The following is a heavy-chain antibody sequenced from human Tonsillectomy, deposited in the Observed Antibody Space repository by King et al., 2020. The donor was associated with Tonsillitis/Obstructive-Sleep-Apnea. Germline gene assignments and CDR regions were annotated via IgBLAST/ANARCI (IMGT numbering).Heavy chain of an antibody. CDR3: ARDPVVTTGKHMDV. J-gene: IGHJ6*03. D-gene: IGHD2-21*02. CDR1: GYTFTSYP. V-gene: IGHV7-4-1*02. Sequence: VQLVESGSELKKPGASVKVFCKSSGYTFTSYPMNWVRQAPGQGLEWMGWINTNTGTPTYAQGFTGRFFFSLDTSVSTAYLQISSLKAEDTAVYYCARDPVVTTGKHMDVWGKGTTVTVSS. CDR2: INTNTGTP.